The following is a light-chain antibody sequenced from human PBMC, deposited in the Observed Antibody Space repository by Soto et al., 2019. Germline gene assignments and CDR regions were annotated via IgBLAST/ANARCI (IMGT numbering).Light chain of an antibody. J-gene: IGLJ1*01. Sequence: SYELTQPPSVSVSPGQTARITCSGDALPKKYAYWYQQKSGQAPVLVIYEDSKRPSGIPERFSGSSSGTMATLTISGAQLEDEADYYCYSTDSSGNHYVFGTGTKVTVL. CDR2: EDS. V-gene: IGLV3-10*01. CDR1: ALPKKY. CDR3: YSTDSSGNHYV.